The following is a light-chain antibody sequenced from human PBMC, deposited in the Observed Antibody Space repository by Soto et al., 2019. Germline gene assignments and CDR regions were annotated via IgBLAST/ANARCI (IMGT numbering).Light chain of an antibody. CDR2: AAS. CDR3: QQFVSSPYT. J-gene: IGKJ2*01. V-gene: IGKV3-20*01. Sequence: EIVLTQSPGTLSLSPGERATLSCRTSQSVRNTFLAWYQQKPGQAPRLLIYAASSRAAGIPDRFSGSGSGTVFTLTISRLEPDDFGVFYCQQFVSSPYTFGQGTKLEI. CDR1: QSVRNTF.